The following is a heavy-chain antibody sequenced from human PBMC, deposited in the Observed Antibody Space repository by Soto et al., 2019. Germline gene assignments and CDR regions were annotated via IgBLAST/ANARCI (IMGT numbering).Heavy chain of an antibody. J-gene: IGHJ4*02. D-gene: IGHD4-17*01. CDR3: ARSTGYGDSYFDY. CDR2: MYSSGST. Sequence: SETLSLTCTVSGGSISLYYWNWIRRSPGKGLEWIGYMYSSGSTNYRSSLKSRVTISGDTSKNQFSLRLRSVTAADTAVYFCARSTGYGDSYFDYWGQGALVTVSS. CDR1: GGSISLYY. V-gene: IGHV4-59*01.